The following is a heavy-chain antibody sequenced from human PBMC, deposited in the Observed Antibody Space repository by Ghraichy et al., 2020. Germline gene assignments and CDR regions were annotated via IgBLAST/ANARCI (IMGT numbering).Heavy chain of an antibody. Sequence: GGSLRLSCAASGFTFSNYEMNWVRQAPGKGLEWVSYISSRGSTIYYADSVKGGFTISRDNAKNSLYLQMNSLGAEDTTLYYGARVASSSWNWYFDLWGRGTLVTVSS. CDR1: GFTFSNYE. V-gene: IGHV3-48*03. D-gene: IGHD6-13*01. J-gene: IGHJ2*01. CDR3: ARVASSSWNWYFDL. CDR2: ISSRGSTI.